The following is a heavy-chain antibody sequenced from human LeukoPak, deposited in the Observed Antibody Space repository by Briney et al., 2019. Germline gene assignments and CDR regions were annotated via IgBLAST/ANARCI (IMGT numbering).Heavy chain of an antibody. CDR2: ISINGDKT. V-gene: IGHV3-64*04. J-gene: IGHJ4*02. CDR1: GFTFSGHF. CDR3: ASGTREMATISATGLFDY. D-gene: IGHD5-24*01. Sequence: GGSLRLSCSASGFTFSGHFMHWVRQAPGKGLEYVSSISINGDKTYYAESVKGRFTISRDNAKNSLYLQMNSLRAEDTAVYYCASGTREMATISATGLFDYWGQGALVTVSS.